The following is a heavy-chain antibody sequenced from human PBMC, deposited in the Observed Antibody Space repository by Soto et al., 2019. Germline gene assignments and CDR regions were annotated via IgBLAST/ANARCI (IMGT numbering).Heavy chain of an antibody. CDR3: ARRSAAGP. J-gene: IGHJ5*02. D-gene: IGHD6-25*01. CDR2: INHSGST. CDR1: GGSFSGYY. Sequence: QVQLQQWGAGLLKPSETLSLTCAVYGGSFSGYYWSWIRQPPGKGLEWIGEINHSGSTNYNPSLXTXVXXSVDTSKHPCSLKLSSVTAADTAVYYCARRSAAGPWGQGTLVTVSS. V-gene: IGHV4-34*01.